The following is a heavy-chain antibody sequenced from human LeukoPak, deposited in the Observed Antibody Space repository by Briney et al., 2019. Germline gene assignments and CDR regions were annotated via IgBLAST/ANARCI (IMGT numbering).Heavy chain of an antibody. D-gene: IGHD3-3*01. CDR3: ARKITLFGVASHFDY. V-gene: IGHV3-23*01. J-gene: IGHJ4*02. CDR1: GFTFSSYS. CDR2: ISGSGGST. Sequence: PGGSLRLSCAASGFTFSSYSMNWVRQAPGKGLEWVSAISGSGGSTYYADSVKGRFTISRDNFKNTLYLQMNSLRPEDTAVYYCARKITLFGVASHFDYWGQGTLVSVSS.